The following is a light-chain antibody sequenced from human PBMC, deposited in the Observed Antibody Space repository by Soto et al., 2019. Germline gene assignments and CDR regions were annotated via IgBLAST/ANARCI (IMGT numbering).Light chain of an antibody. Sequence: IMMTQSPAALSVSTGERATLSCRASQSIGSTLAWYQQKPGQTPRLLIYDASTRATGIPARFSGIGSGTEFTLIISSLQSEDFAVYYCQHYKTWPLSFGGGTKVDIK. CDR3: QHYKTWPLS. V-gene: IGKV3-15*01. J-gene: IGKJ4*01. CDR2: DAS. CDR1: QSIGST.